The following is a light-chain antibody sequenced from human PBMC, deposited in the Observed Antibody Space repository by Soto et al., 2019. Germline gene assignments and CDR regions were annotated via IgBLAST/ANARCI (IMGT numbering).Light chain of an antibody. CDR2: EVS. CDR1: SSDVGAYDF. J-gene: IGLJ1*01. V-gene: IGLV2-14*03. CDR3: SSHTTSNTRV. Sequence: QSVLNQAASVSGSPGQSIAITCTGTSSDVGAYDFVSWYQQHPDKAPKLLIYEVSNRPSGVSDRFSGSKSVNTATLTISGLQAEDEADYYCSSHTTSNTRVFGTGTKVTVL.